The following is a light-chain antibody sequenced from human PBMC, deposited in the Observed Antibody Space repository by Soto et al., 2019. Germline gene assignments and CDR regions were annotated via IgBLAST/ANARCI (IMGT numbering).Light chain of an antibody. Sequence: QSVLTQPRSVSGSAGQSVTISCTGTSSDVGGYNYVSWYQQHPGKAPKLMIYDVSKRPSGVPDRFSGSKSGNTASLTISGLQAEDEADYYCCSYAGSYTFVFGTGTK. CDR1: SSDVGGYNY. CDR3: CSYAGSYTFV. V-gene: IGLV2-11*01. J-gene: IGLJ1*01. CDR2: DVS.